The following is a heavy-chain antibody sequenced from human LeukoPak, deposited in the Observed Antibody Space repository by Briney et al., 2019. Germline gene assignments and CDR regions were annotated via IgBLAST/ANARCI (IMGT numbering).Heavy chain of an antibody. CDR2: IANRGDTV. CDR1: AFTFSDYY. Sequence: GGALRLSCAASAFTFSDYYMTGVRHDPGKELQWLSYIANRGDTVFNDDSVNGRFTVSRHNAKRSLYLQIESLRDDDTAVYHCALSSIHKDYYFGMDVWGQGTTVTVSS. J-gene: IGHJ6*02. D-gene: IGHD2-2*01. CDR3: ALSSIHKDYYFGMDV. V-gene: IGHV3-11*01.